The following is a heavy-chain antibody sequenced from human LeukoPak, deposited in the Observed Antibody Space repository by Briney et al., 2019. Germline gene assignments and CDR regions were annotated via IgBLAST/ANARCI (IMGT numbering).Heavy chain of an antibody. CDR2: INHSGST. J-gene: IGHJ4*02. D-gene: IGHD4-17*01. V-gene: IGHV4-34*01. Sequence: PSETLSLTCAVYGGSFSGYYWSWIRQPPGKGLEWIGEINHSGSTNYNPSLKSRVIISVDTSKNQFSLKLSSVTAADTAVYYCARGLPNDYRSLYFDYWGQGTLVTVSS. CDR1: GGSFSGYY. CDR3: ARGLPNDYRSLYFDY.